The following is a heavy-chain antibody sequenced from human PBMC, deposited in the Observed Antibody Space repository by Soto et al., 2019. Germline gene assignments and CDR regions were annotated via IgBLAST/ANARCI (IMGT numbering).Heavy chain of an antibody. CDR3: EKLPYDFWSGYPPLVYFDY. D-gene: IGHD3-3*01. J-gene: IGHJ4*02. Sequence: GSLRLSCAASGFTFSSYAMSWVRQAPGKGLEWVSAISGSGGSTYYADSVKGRFTISRDNSKNTLYLQMNSLRAEDTAVYYCEKLPYDFWSGYPPLVYFDYWGQGTLVTVYS. V-gene: IGHV3-23*01. CDR2: ISGSGGST. CDR1: GFTFSSYA.